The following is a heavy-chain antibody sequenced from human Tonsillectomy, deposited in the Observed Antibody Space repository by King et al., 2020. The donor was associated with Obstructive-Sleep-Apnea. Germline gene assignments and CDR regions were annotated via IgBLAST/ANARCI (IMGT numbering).Heavy chain of an antibody. CDR3: ARDDGD. CDR2: CHHSGST. V-gene: IGHV4-38-2*02. D-gene: IGHD4-17*01. Sequence: PLQESGPGLVKPSETLSLTCTVSGYSISGGYFWGWIRQPPGKGLEWIGSCHHSGSTYNNPSLKSRLTISMDTSKNQFSLRLSSVTAADTALYFCARDDGDWGRGTLVTVSS. J-gene: IGHJ4*02. CDR1: GYSISGGYF.